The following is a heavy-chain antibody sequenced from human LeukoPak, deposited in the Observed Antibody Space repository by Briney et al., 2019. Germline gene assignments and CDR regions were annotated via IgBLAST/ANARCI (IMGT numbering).Heavy chain of an antibody. D-gene: IGHD3-10*01. CDR1: GCSLSSYY. CDR2: IYYSGST. CDR3: ARRPSGSGSYGFDP. J-gene: IGHJ5*02. V-gene: IGHV4-59*01. Sequence: SETLSVTCTVCGCSLSSYYWSWIRQPPGKGLEWLGYIYYSGSTNYNPSLKSRVTISVDTSKNQFSPKLSSVTAADTAVYYCARRPSGSGSYGFDPWGQETLVTVSS.